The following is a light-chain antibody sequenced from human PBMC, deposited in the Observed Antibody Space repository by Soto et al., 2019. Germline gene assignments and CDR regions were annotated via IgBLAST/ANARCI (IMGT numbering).Light chain of an antibody. V-gene: IGKV1-27*01. Sequence: DIQMTQSPSSLSASVGDRVTITCRASQGITNYLAWYQQKPGKVPKLLIYSASTLQSGVPSRFSGSGSGTDFTLTFSSLQPEDVATYYCQNYDSAPETFGQGTKVEIK. CDR3: QNYDSAPET. CDR1: QGITNY. CDR2: SAS. J-gene: IGKJ1*01.